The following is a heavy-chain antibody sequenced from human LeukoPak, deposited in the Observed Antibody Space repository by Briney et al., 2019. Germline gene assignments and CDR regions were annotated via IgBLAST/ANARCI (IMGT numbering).Heavy chain of an antibody. J-gene: IGHJ3*02. D-gene: IGHD3-16*02. CDR1: GYTFTSYG. CDR2: IIPIFGTA. CDR3: ARDQSLITFGGVIVIPGAFDI. Sequence: SVKVSCKASGYTFTSYGISWVRQAPGQGLEWMGGIIPIFGTANYAQKFQGRVTITADESTSTAYMELSSLRSEDTAVYYCARDQSLITFGGVIVIPGAFDIWGQGTMVTVSS. V-gene: IGHV1-69*13.